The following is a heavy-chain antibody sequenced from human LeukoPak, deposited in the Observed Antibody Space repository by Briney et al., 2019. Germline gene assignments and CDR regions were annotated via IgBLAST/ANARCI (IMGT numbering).Heavy chain of an antibody. Sequence: SETLSLTCAVYGGSFSGYYWSWIRQPPGKGLEWIGEINHSGSTNYNPSLKSRVTISVDTSKNQFSLKLSSVTAADTAVYYCARPDSGYCSGGSCSRYFDYWGQGTLVTVSS. CDR2: INHSGST. V-gene: IGHV4-34*01. J-gene: IGHJ4*02. CDR1: GGSFSGYY. D-gene: IGHD2-15*01. CDR3: ARPDSGYCSGGSCSRYFDY.